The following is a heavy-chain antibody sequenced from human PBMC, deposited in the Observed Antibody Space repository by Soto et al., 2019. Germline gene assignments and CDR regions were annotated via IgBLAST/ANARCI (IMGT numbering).Heavy chain of an antibody. J-gene: IGHJ4*02. CDR2: MYHSGST. CDR3: AKSYGSGSYYYYFDY. V-gene: IGHV4-30-2*01. Sequence: SETLSLTCAVSGGSISSGGYSWSWIRQPPGKGLEWIGYMYHSGSTYYNPSLKSRVTISIDRSKNQFSLKLSSVTAADTAVYYCAKSYGSGSYYYYFDYWGQGTLVTVSS. D-gene: IGHD3-10*01. CDR1: GGSISSGGYS.